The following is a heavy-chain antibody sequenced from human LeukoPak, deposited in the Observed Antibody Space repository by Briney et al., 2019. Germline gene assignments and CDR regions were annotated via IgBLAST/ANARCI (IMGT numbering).Heavy chain of an antibody. J-gene: IGHJ6*03. V-gene: IGHV4-38-2*02. CDR2: IYQSGST. D-gene: IGHD6-25*01. CDR1: GYSISSGYY. CDR3: ARRLVRGYWSALYYYMDV. Sequence: PSETLSLTCTVSGYSISSGYYWGWIRQPPGKGLEWIGTIYQSGSTYYNPSLKSRVTISVDTSKNQFSLKLSSVTAADTAVYYCARRLVRGYWSALYYYMDVWGKGTTVTVSS.